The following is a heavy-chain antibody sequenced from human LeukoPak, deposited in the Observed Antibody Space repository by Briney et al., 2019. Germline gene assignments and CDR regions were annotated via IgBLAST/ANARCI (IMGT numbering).Heavy chain of an antibody. V-gene: IGHV4-39*01. D-gene: IGHD3-10*01. J-gene: IGHJ4*01. Sequence: SETLSLTCTVSGGAIISSSFYWVWIRQPPGRGLEWIGRIYSSGSTYYNPSVNSRATISVDTSKKELSLELSSVTAADMSMYYCARLYYSDSAFDYWGQGTLVTVSS. CDR3: ARLYYSDSAFDY. CDR1: GGAIISSSFY. CDR2: IYSSGST.